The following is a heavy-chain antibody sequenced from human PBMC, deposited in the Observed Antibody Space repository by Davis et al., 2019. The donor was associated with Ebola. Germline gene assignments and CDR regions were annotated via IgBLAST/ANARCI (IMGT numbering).Heavy chain of an antibody. CDR3: ASGYQWLPYYFDY. D-gene: IGHD6-19*01. CDR1: GFTFSSYS. J-gene: IGHJ4*02. Sequence: GESLKISCAASGFTFSSYSMNWVRQAPGKGLEWVSSISSSSSYIYYADSVKGRFTISRDNSKNTLYLQMNSLRAEDTAVYYCASGYQWLPYYFDYWGQGTLVTVSS. V-gene: IGHV3-21*01. CDR2: ISSSSSYI.